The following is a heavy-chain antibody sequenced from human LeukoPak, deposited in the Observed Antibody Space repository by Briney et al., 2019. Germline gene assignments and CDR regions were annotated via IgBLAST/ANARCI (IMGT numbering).Heavy chain of an antibody. CDR3: ARGGAYGGNSGAFDI. Sequence: SETLSLTCTVSGGSISSSSYYWGWIRQPPGKGLEWIGSIYYSGSTYYNPSLKSRVTISVDTSKNQFSLKLSSVTAADTAVYYCARGGAYGGNSGAFDIWGQGTMVTVSS. CDR2: IYYSGST. J-gene: IGHJ3*02. D-gene: IGHD4-23*01. CDR1: GGSISSSSYY. V-gene: IGHV4-39*07.